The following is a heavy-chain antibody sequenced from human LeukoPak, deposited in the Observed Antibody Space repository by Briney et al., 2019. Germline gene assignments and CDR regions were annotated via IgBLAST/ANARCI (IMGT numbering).Heavy chain of an antibody. CDR1: GGSISRYY. CDR3: ARGLGYSYGYVRAPTNWYFDL. Sequence: SETLSLTCTVSGGSISRYYWSWIRQPPGKGLEWIGYIYYSGSTNYNPSLKSRVTISVDTSKNQFSLKLSSVTAADTAVYYCARGLGYSYGYVRAPTNWYFDLWGRGTLVTVSS. D-gene: IGHD5-18*01. CDR2: IYYSGST. J-gene: IGHJ2*01. V-gene: IGHV4-59*08.